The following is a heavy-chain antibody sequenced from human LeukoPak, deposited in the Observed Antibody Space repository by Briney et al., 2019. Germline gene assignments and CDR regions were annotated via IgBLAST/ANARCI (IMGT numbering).Heavy chain of an antibody. CDR3: ARDRPNAVRGDYVR. Sequence: PGGSLRLSCAAYGFTFSSYDMRWVRQAPGKGREGVSAISGSGGSTYYADSVNGRFTISRDNSKNTLYLQMNSLRAEDTAVYYCARDRPNAVRGDYVRWGQGTLVTVSS. V-gene: IGHV3-23*01. CDR1: GFTFSSYD. CDR2: ISGSGGST. J-gene: IGHJ1*01. D-gene: IGHD4-17*01.